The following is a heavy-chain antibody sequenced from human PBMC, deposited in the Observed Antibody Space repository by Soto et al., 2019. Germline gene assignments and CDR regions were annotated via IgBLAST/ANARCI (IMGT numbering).Heavy chain of an antibody. J-gene: IGHJ5*02. CDR1: GFTFSSYG. V-gene: IGHV3-33*01. CDR3: ARDHARGYSYGHGHLFDP. D-gene: IGHD5-18*01. CDR2: MWYDGSNK. Sequence: QVQLVESGGGVVQPGRSLRLSCAASGFTFSSYGMHWVRQAPGKGLEWVAVMWYDGSNKYYADSVKGRFTISRDNCKNTLYLQMNSLRAEDTAVYYCARDHARGYSYGHGHLFDPWGQGTLVTVSS.